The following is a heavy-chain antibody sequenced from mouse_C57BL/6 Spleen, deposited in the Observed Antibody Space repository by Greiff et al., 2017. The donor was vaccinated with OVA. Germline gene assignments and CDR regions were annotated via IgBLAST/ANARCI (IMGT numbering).Heavy chain of an antibody. CDR1: GYTFTSYW. CDR2: IDPSDSYT. D-gene: IGHD1-1*01. V-gene: IGHV1-69*01. J-gene: IGHJ3*01. CDR3: ARIHYGSSYDY. Sequence: QVQLKQPGAELVMPGASVKLSCKASGYTFTSYWMHWVKQRPGQGLEWIGEIDPSDSYTNYNQKFKGKSTLTVDKSSSTAYMQLSSLTSEDSAVYYCARIHYGSSYDYWGQGTLVTVSA.